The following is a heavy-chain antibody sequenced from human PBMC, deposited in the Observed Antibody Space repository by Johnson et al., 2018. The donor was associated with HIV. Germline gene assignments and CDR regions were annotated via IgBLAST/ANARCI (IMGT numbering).Heavy chain of an antibody. D-gene: IGHD1-26*01. CDR1: GFTFSDYY. V-gene: IGHV3-11*04. CDR3: AKDLRSGNRGEAFDI. J-gene: IGHJ3*02. Sequence: QVQLVESGGGLVKPGGSLRLSCAASGFTFSDYYMSWIRQAPGKGLEWVSYISSRGSTYYTRSVQGRFTISRDNSKNMLFLQINSLRVEDTDVYYCAKDLRSGNRGEAFDIWGQGTMVTVSS. CDR2: ISSRGST.